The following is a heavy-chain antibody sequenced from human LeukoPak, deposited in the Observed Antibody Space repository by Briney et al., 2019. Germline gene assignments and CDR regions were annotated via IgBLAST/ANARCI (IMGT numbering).Heavy chain of an antibody. J-gene: IGHJ6*02. Sequence: GGSLRLSCAASGFTFSSYAMSWVRQAPGKGLEWVSAISGSGGSTYYADSVKGRFTISRDNSKNTLYLQMNSLRAEDTALYSCAKYQRADSYYYAMDVWGQGTTVTVS. CDR3: AKYQRADSYYYAMDV. CDR2: ISGSGGST. V-gene: IGHV3-23*01. CDR1: GFTFSSYA. D-gene: IGHD6-25*01.